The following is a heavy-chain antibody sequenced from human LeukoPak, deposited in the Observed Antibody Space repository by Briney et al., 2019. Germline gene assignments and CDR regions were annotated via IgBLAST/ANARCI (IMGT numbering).Heavy chain of an antibody. V-gene: IGHV1-8*03. J-gene: IGHJ4*02. Sequence: VASVTVSCTASGYTFTSYDINWVRQATGQGLEWMGWMNPNSGNTGYAQKFQGRVTITRNTSISTAYMELSSLRSEDTAVYYCARGPGGSPDADYWGQGTLVTVSS. CDR1: GYTFTSYD. CDR2: MNPNSGNT. CDR3: ARGPGGSPDADY.